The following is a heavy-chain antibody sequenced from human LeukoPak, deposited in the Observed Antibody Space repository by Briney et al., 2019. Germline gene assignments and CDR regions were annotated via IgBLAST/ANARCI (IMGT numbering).Heavy chain of an antibody. CDR2: INHSGST. Sequence: SETLSLTCAVYRGSFSGYYWSWIRQPPGKGLEWIGEINHSGSTNYNPSLKSRVTISVDTSKNQFSLKLSSVTAADTAVYYCARAKSGYSYGYSFDYWGQGTLVTVSS. D-gene: IGHD5-18*01. CDR1: RGSFSGYY. CDR3: ARAKSGYSYGYSFDY. J-gene: IGHJ4*02. V-gene: IGHV4-34*01.